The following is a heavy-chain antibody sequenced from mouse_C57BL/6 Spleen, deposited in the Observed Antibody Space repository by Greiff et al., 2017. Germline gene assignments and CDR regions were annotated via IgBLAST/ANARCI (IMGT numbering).Heavy chain of an antibody. V-gene: IGHV1-81*01. CDR3: ARDSYYGSSYVGDYFDY. CDR2: IYPRSGNT. CDR1: GYTFTSYG. J-gene: IGHJ2*01. D-gene: IGHD1-1*01. Sequence: QVQLQQSGAELARPGASVKLSCKASGYTFTSYGISWVKQRTGQGLEWIGEIYPRSGNTYYNEKFKGKATLTADKSSSTAYMELRSLTSEDSAVXFCARDSYYGSSYVGDYFDYWGQGTTLTVSS.